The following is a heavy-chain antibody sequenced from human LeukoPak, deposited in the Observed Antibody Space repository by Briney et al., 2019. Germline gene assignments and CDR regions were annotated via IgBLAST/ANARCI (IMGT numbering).Heavy chain of an antibody. J-gene: IGHJ4*02. CDR1: GFSVSSNY. Sequence: GGSLRLSCAASGFSVSSNYMSWVRQAPGKGLEWVSVIFSGGSTYYADSAKGRFTISRDDSKNTVYLQLNSPRAEDTAVYYCARTLPGSYSDCWGQGTLVAVS. D-gene: IGHD7-27*01. CDR2: IFSGGST. CDR3: ARTLPGSYSDC. V-gene: IGHV3-53*01.